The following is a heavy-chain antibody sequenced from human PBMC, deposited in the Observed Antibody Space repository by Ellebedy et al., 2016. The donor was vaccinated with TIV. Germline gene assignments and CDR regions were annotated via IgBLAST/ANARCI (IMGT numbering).Heavy chain of an antibody. CDR2: IFYSGGHS. CDR1: GGAISAYY. Sequence: SETLSLTXTVSGGAISAYYWSWIRQSPGQGLEWIGKIFYSGGHSNYNPSLKSRVTISLDTSKNQFSLRLTSVTAADTAVYYCARYRGYNILTNSYKEGIDPWGQGAPVTVYS. D-gene: IGHD3-9*01. V-gene: IGHV4-59*13. CDR3: ARYRGYNILTNSYKEGIDP. J-gene: IGHJ5*02.